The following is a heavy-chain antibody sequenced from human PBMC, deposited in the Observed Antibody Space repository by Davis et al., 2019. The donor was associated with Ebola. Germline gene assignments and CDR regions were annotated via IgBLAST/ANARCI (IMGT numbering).Heavy chain of an antibody. J-gene: IGHJ6*02. CDR1: GYTFTSYG. V-gene: IGHV1-18*01. Sequence: ASVKVSCKASGYTFTSYGISWVRQAPGQGLEWMGWISAYNGNTNYAQKFQGRVTMTRDTSTSTVYMELSSLRSEDTAVYYCARDYRGWVGMDVWGQGTTVTVSS. CDR3: ARDYRGWVGMDV. D-gene: IGHD1-14*01. CDR2: ISAYNGNT.